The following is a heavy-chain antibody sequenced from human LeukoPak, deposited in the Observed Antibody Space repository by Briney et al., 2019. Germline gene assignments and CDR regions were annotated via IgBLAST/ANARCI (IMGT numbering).Heavy chain of an antibody. CDR1: GGSISGYY. CDR2: INYSGNT. Sequence: SETLSLTCTVSGGSISGYYWSWIRQPPGKGLQWIAYINYSGNTNYNPSLTGRVTISVDTSKNQFSLKLSSVTAADTAVYYCVRYLYSSGFDPWGQGTLVTVSS. V-gene: IGHV4-59*08. J-gene: IGHJ5*02. CDR3: VRYLYSSGFDP. D-gene: IGHD6-25*01.